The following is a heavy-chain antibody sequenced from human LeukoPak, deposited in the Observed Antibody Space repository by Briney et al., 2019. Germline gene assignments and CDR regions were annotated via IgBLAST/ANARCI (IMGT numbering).Heavy chain of an antibody. CDR3: ARDRRQQLVPFDY. J-gene: IGHJ4*02. V-gene: IGHV3-30*02. D-gene: IGHD6-13*01. CDR1: GFTFSSYG. Sequence: GGSLRLSCAASGFTFSSYGMHWVHQAPGKGLEWVAFIRYDGSNKYYADSVKGRFTISRDNSKNTLYLQMNSLRAEDTAVYYCARDRRQQLVPFDYWGQGTLVTVSS. CDR2: IRYDGSNK.